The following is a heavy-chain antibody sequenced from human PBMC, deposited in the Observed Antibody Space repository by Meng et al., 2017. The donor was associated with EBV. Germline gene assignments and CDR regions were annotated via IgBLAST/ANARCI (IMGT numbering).Heavy chain of an antibody. CDR3: ASESGRGFTPDY. CDR2: LIPMSGAP. CDR1: GGPFRSDA. D-gene: IGHD3-10*01. V-gene: IGHV1-69*01. Sequence: QGQLHQSWAEVKKPGSSVKDSCRTSGGPFRSDAVSWVRQAPGQGLEWMGGLIPMSGAPHYAQKFQDRVTIIADESTSTHSMELNNLRFEDTAMYYCASESGRGFTPDYWGQGTLVTVSS. J-gene: IGHJ4*02.